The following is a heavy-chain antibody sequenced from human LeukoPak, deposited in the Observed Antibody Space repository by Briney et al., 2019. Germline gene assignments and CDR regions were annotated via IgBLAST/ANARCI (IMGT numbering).Heavy chain of an antibody. CDR3: ASITMVRGVRWRGMDV. V-gene: IGHV3-11*01. CDR2: ISSSGSTI. Sequence: GGSLRLSCAASGLTFSDYYMSWIRQAPGKGLEWVSYISSSGSTIYYADSVKGRFTISRDNAKNSLYLQMNSLRAEDTAVYYCASITMVRGVRWRGMDVWGQGTTVTVSS. CDR1: GLTFSDYY. D-gene: IGHD3-10*01. J-gene: IGHJ6*02.